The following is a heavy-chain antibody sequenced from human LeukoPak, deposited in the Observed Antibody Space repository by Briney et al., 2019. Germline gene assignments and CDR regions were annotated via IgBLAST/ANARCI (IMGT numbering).Heavy chain of an antibody. Sequence: SETLSLTCTVSGGSVSSGSYYWSWIRQPPGKGLEWIGYIYYSGSTNYNPSLKSRVTISVDTSKNQFSLKLSSVTAADTAVYYCARVPLGCWAVAGMCLRGPHWFDPWGQGTLVTVSS. V-gene: IGHV4-61*01. CDR3: ARVPLGCWAVAGMCLRGPHWFDP. D-gene: IGHD6-19*01. J-gene: IGHJ5*02. CDR2: IYYSGST. CDR1: GGSVSSGSYY.